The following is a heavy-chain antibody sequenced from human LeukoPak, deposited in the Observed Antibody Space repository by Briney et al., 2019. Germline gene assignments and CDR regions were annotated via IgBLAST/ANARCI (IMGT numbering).Heavy chain of an antibody. CDR3: AKGERVYCSASTCYPFDY. V-gene: IGHV3-23*01. D-gene: IGHD2-15*01. CDR2: ITGGGEST. CDR1: GFTFSSYA. J-gene: IGHJ4*02. Sequence: GGSLRLSCAASGFTFSSYAMNWVRQAPGTRLEWVSSITGGGESTYHADSVKGRFTISRDNSKNTVSLQMNSLRAEDTAVYYCAKGERVYCSASTCYPFDYWGRGILVSVSS.